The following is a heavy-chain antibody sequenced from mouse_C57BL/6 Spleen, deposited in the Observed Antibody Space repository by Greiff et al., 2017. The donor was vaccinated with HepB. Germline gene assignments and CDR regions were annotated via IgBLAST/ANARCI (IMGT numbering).Heavy chain of an antibody. Sequence: VQLQQSGPELVKPGASVKISCKASGYAFSSSWMNWVKQRPGKGLEWIGRIYPGDGDTNYNGKFKGKATLTADNSSSTAYMQLSSLTSEDSAVYFCARITTVVDAMDYWGQGTSVTVSS. D-gene: IGHD1-1*01. CDR2: IYPGDGDT. CDR3: ARITTVVDAMDY. V-gene: IGHV1-82*01. CDR1: GYAFSSSW. J-gene: IGHJ4*01.